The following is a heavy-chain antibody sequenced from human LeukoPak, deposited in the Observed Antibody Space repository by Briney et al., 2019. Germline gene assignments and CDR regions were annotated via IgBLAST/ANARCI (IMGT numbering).Heavy chain of an antibody. V-gene: IGHV3-30*18. Sequence: PGRPPRLFCSASGFTFSSYGMHWVRQAPGKGLELVAVISYDGNNIYYGDSVEGRFTISRDNSKNTLYLQMNSLGAEDTAVYYCAKRDYFDSVDSYYAMDVCGQETAVTVTS. D-gene: IGHD3-10*01. CDR3: AKRDYFDSVDSYYAMDV. CDR1: GFTFSSYG. J-gene: IGHJ6*02. CDR2: ISYDGNNI.